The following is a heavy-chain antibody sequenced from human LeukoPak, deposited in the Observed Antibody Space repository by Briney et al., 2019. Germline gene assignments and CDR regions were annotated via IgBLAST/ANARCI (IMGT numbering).Heavy chain of an antibody. V-gene: IGHV3-23*01. D-gene: IGHD6-13*01. J-gene: IGHJ5*02. CDR2: ISGSGGST. Sequence: GGSLRLSCAASGFTFSSYAMSWVRQAPGKGLEWVSAISGSGGSTYYGDSVKGRFTISRDNSKNTLYLQMNSLRAEDTAVYYCAKHPLGSSPPHTNWFDPWGQGTLVTVSS. CDR3: AKHPLGSSPPHTNWFDP. CDR1: GFTFSSYA.